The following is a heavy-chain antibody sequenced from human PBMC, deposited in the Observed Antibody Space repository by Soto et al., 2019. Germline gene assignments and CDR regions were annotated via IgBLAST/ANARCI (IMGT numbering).Heavy chain of an antibody. CDR2: INHSGST. CDR1: GGSFSGYY. V-gene: IGHV4-34*01. J-gene: IGHJ6*04. D-gene: IGHD2-2*01. Sequence: QVQLQQWGAGLLKPSETLSLTCAVYGGSFSGYYWSWIRQPPGKGLEWIGEINHSGSTNYNPSLKGLGTKSVDTSKNHFSLNLSSVTAADTAVYYCSGALVVPAAPLSLSSVWGKGTTVTVSS. CDR3: SGALVVPAAPLSLSSV.